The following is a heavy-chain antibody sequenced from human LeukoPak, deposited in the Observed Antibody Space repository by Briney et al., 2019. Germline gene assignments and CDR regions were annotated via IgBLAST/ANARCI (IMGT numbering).Heavy chain of an antibody. Sequence: GGSLRLSCAASGFTFSNYWMTWVRQAPGKGLEWVANIKEDGSEKNYVDSVKGRFTISRDNAKNSLYLQMNSLRAEDTAGYYCATHSNGWSEGTYWGQGTLVTVTS. V-gene: IGHV3-7*03. J-gene: IGHJ4*02. CDR3: ATHSNGWSEGTY. CDR1: GFTFSNYW. D-gene: IGHD6-19*01. CDR2: IKEDGSEK.